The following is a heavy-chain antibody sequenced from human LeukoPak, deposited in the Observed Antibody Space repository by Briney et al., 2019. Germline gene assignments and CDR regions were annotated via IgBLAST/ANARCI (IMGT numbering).Heavy chain of an antibody. D-gene: IGHD2-2*01. CDR2: ISAYNGNT. Sequence: ASVKVSCKSSGYTFTSYGISWVRQAPGQGLDGMGWISAYNGNTNYAQKLQGRVTMTTDTSTSTAYMELRSLRSDDTAVYYCAVRIPAATTLDYWGQGTLVTVSS. J-gene: IGHJ4*02. V-gene: IGHV1-18*01. CDR1: GYTFTSYG. CDR3: AVRIPAATTLDY.